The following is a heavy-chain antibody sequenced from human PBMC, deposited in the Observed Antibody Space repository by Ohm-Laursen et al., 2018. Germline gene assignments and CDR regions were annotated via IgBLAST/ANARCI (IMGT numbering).Heavy chain of an antibody. Sequence: GTLSLTCTVSGGSISSYYWSWIRQPPGKGLEWIGYIYYSGSTNYNPSLKSRVTISVDTSKNQFSLKLTAVTAADTAVYYCARVNSWGNYYYYGMDVWGQGTTVTVSS. CDR3: ARVNSWGNYYYYGMDV. D-gene: IGHD7-27*01. CDR2: IYYSGST. CDR1: GGSISSYY. J-gene: IGHJ6*02. V-gene: IGHV4-59*12.